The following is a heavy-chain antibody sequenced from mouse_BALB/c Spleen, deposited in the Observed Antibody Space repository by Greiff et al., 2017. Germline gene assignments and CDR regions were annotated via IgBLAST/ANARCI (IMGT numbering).Heavy chain of an antibody. CDR2: ISSGGGNT. V-gene: IGHV5-9*03. D-gene: IGHD2-4*01. CDR3: ARSSTMIRAMDY. J-gene: IGHJ4*01. CDR1: GFTFSSYT. Sequence: EVQLVESGGGLVKPGGSLKLSCAASGFTFSSYTMSWVRQTPEKRLEWVATISSGGGNTYYPDSVKGRFTISRDNAKNNLYLQMSSLRSEDTALYYCARSSTMIRAMDYWGQGTSVTVSS.